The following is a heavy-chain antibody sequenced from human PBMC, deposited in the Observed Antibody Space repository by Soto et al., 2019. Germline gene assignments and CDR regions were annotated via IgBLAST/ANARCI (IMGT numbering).Heavy chain of an antibody. CDR3: VRNLYNTIPRDY. CDR1: GFTFSIYS. J-gene: IGHJ4*02. V-gene: IGHV3-21*01. Sequence: DVQLVESGGGLVKPGGSLRLSCAASGFTFSIYSMNWVRQAPGKGLEWVSSIDGTSGNIWYADSVKGRFTISRDNAENSLYLQMNSLRVEDTAVYYCVRNLYNTIPRDYLGQGTLVTVSS. D-gene: IGHD1-1*01. CDR2: IDGTSGNI.